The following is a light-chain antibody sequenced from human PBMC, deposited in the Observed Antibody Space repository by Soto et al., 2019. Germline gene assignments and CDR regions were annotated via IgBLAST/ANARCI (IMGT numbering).Light chain of an antibody. J-gene: IGKJ2*01. CDR2: GAS. CDR3: QQYGSFMYT. Sequence: EIVLTQSPGTLSLSPGERATLSCRASQSVSSSYLAWYQQKPGQAPRLLIYGASSRATGIPDRFSGSGSGTAFTLTISRLETEAFAVYYCQQYGSFMYTFGQGTKLEIK. V-gene: IGKV3-20*01. CDR1: QSVSSSY.